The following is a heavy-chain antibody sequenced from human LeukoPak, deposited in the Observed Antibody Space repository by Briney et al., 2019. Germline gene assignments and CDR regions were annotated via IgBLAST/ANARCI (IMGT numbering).Heavy chain of an antibody. J-gene: IGHJ3*02. D-gene: IGHD5-18*01. CDR2: ISSSSSYI. V-gene: IGHV3-21*01. Sequence: GGSMRLSCAASGFTFSSYSMNWVRQAPGKGLEWVSSISSSSSYIYYADSVKGRFTISRDNAKNSLYLQMNSLRAEDTAVYYCAREGRGGYSYGPNDAFDIWGQGTMVTVSS. CDR1: GFTFSSYS. CDR3: AREGRGGYSYGPNDAFDI.